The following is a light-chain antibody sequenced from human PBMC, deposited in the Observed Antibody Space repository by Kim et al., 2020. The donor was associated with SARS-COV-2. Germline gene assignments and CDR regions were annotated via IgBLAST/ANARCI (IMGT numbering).Light chain of an antibody. CDR1: QSLLHSNGYYS. CDR3: MQALQSPRT. J-gene: IGKJ1*01. V-gene: IGKV2-28*01. Sequence: DIVMSQSPLSLPVTPGEPASMSCRSSQSLLHSNGYYSLDWYLQKPGQSPQLLIYLGTNRASGVPDRFSGSGSGTDFTLKISRVEAEDVGVYYCMQALQSPRTFGQGTQVDSK. CDR2: LGT.